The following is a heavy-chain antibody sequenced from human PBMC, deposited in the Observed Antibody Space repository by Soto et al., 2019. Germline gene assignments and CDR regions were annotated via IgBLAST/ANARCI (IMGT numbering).Heavy chain of an antibody. J-gene: IGHJ5*02. D-gene: IGHD3-9*01. V-gene: IGHV5-51*01. CDR3: TRLLTPYDTPGPSWFGP. CDR1: GYYFPSYW. CDR2: FYPGDSDT. Sequence: PGESLKISCKGSGYYFPSYWIGWVRQMPGKGLEWMGIFYPGDSDTRYSPSFQGQVTISADRSISTAYLQWSSLKPSDTAMYYCTRLLTPYDTPGPSWFGPWGQGALVTVSS.